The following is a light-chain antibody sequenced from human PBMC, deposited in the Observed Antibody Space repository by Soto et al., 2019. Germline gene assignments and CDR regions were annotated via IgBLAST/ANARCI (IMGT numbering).Light chain of an antibody. CDR3: SSYTISSTLRYV. J-gene: IGLJ1*01. V-gene: IGLV2-14*01. Sequence: QSVLTQPASVSGSPGQSITISCTGTSSDVGGYNYVSWYQQHPGKAPKLMIYDVSNRPSGVSNRFSGSKSGNTASLTISGLQAEDEADYYCSSYTISSTLRYVFGTGTK. CDR2: DVS. CDR1: SSDVGGYNY.